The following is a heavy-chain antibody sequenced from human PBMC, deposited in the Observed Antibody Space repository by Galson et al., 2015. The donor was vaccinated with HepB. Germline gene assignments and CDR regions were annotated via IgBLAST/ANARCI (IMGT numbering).Heavy chain of an antibody. D-gene: IGHD3-10*01. Sequence: SLRLSCAASGFTFSSYGMHWVRQAPGKGLEWVAVIWYDGSNKYYADSVKGRFTISRDNSKNTLYLQMNSLRAEDTAVYYCAREGGRLWFGELLLGDRGQTFDYWGQGTLVTVSS. CDR2: IWYDGSNK. J-gene: IGHJ4*02. V-gene: IGHV3-33*01. CDR3: AREGGRLWFGELLLGDRGQTFDY. CDR1: GFTFSSYG.